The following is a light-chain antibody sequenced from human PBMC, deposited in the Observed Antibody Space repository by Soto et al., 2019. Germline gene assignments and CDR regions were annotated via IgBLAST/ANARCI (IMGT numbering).Light chain of an antibody. Sequence: DLQLTQSPSFLSASVGDRVTITCRASQDINSYLAWYQQKPGKAPKLLIYAASTLQSAVPSRFSGGGSGTEFTLTISSLQPEDVATYYCQQLNSYPRTFGQGTKVEF. CDR1: QDINSY. V-gene: IGKV1-9*01. J-gene: IGKJ1*01. CDR3: QQLNSYPRT. CDR2: AAS.